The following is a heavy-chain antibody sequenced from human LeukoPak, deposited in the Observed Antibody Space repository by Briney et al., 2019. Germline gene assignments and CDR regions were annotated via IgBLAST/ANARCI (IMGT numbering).Heavy chain of an antibody. CDR1: GFTFSSYG. V-gene: IGHV3-30*03. CDR3: VGWLVQDPDY. J-gene: IGHJ4*02. CDR2: ISYDGSNK. D-gene: IGHD6-19*01. Sequence: GGSLRLSCAASGFTFSSYGVHWVRQAPGKGLEWVAVISYDGSNKYYADSVKGRFTISRDNSKNTLYLQMNSLRAEDTAVYYCVGWLVQDPDYWGQGTLVTVSS.